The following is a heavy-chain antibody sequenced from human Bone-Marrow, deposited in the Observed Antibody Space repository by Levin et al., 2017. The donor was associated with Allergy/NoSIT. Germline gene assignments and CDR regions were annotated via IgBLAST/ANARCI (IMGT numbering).Heavy chain of an antibody. V-gene: IGHV4-38-2*02. J-gene: IGHJ4*02. D-gene: IGHD4-17*01. CDR3: ARDSTVTTPFFDY. Sequence: YSLNSGYFWAWIRQPPGKGLEWIGTLYHSGSTFYSPSLQGRVTISADTSENQFSLKLTSVTAADTAVYYCARDSTVTTPFFDYWGQGILVTVSS. CDR2: LYHSGST. CDR1: YSLNSGYF.